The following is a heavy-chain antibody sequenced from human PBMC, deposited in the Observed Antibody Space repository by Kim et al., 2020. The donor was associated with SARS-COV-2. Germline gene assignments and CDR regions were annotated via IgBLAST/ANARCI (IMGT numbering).Heavy chain of an antibody. CDR2: ISSSGSTI. CDR3: ARERGDYYGMDV. Sequence: GGSLRLSCAASGFTFSSYEMNWVRQAPGKGLEWVSHISSSGSTIYYADSVKGRFTISRDNAKNSLYLQMNSLTAEDTAVYYCARERGDYYGMDVWGQGTTVTVSS. V-gene: IGHV3-48*03. J-gene: IGHJ6*02. CDR1: GFTFSSYE. D-gene: IGHD5-12*01.